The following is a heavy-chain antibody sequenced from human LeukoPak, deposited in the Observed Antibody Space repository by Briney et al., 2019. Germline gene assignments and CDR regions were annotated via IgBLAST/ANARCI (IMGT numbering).Heavy chain of an antibody. CDR2: ISSSGSTI. D-gene: IGHD2-15*01. J-gene: IGHJ4*02. Sequence: GGSLRLSCAASGFTVNNNYMSWIRQAPGKGLEWVSYISSSGSTIYYADSVKGRFTISRDNAKNSLYLQMNSLRAEDTAVYYCARDRGLGYCSGGSCYSSPFDYWGQGTLATVSS. CDR3: ARDRGLGYCSGGSCYSSPFDY. CDR1: GFTVNNNY. V-gene: IGHV3-11*04.